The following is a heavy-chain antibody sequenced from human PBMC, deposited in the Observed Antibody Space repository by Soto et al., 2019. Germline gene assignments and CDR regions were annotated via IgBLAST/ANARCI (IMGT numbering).Heavy chain of an antibody. CDR1: EFTFSNYA. Sequence: PGGSLRLSCAASEFTFSNYAMSWGRQAPGKGLEWVSVISDGGGKTYYADSVKGRFTISRDNSKNTLHLQMNSLRVEDTAVYYWAKGLRVVASAIDSWGQGTLVTVSS. CDR3: AKGLRVVASAIDS. J-gene: IGHJ4*02. CDR2: ISDGGGKT. V-gene: IGHV3-23*01. D-gene: IGHD2-2*01.